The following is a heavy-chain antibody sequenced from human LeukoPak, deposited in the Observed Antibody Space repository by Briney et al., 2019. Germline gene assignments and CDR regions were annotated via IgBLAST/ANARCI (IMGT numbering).Heavy chain of an antibody. D-gene: IGHD6-6*01. CDR2: IYYSGSS. CDR1: GGSISNYY. J-gene: IGHJ4*02. CDR3: ARLSRGSSAWFDY. V-gene: IGHV4-59*01. Sequence: SETLSLTCAVSGGSISNYYWNWIRQPPGKGLEWIGYIYYSGSSNYNPSLKSRVTISVDTSKNQFSLKVNSVTAADTAVYFCARLSRGSSAWFDYWGQGILVTVSS.